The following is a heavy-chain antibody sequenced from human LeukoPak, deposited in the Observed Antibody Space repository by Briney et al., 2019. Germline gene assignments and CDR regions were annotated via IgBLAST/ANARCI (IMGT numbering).Heavy chain of an antibody. D-gene: IGHD3-10*01. CDR2: IYTSGST. CDR3: ARARSYGSGSNWFDP. J-gene: IGHJ5*02. V-gene: IGHV4-4*07. CDR1: GGSISIYY. Sequence: SETLSLTCTVSGGSISIYYWSWIRQPAGKGLEWIGRIYTSGSTNYNPSLKSRVTMSVDTSKNQFSLKLSSVTAADTAVYYCARARSYGSGSNWFDPWGQGTLVTVSS.